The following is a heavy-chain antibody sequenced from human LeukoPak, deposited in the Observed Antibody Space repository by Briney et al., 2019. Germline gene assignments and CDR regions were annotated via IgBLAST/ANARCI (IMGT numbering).Heavy chain of an antibody. CDR1: GDSVTSGGFY. D-gene: IGHD3-10*01. CDR2: VYYTGST. V-gene: IGHV4-39*02. CDR3: ARHSGSGSLSRPFDP. J-gene: IGHJ5*02. Sequence: SETLSLTCTVSGDSVTSGGFYWAWLRQPPGRGLEWIATVYYTGSTYYNPSLNSRVTISIDTSKNHFSLKLRSVVAPDTAVYYCARHSGSGSLSRPFDPWGQGTQVTVSS.